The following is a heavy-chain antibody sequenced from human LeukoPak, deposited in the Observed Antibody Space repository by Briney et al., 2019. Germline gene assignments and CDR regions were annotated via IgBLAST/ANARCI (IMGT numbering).Heavy chain of an antibody. V-gene: IGHV5-51*01. D-gene: IGHD1/OR15-1a*01. CDR2: IFPGDSDT. CDR3: ATSESQTRFDF. Sequence: GESLKISCKGSGYSFTSYWIGWVRQMPGKGLGWMGIIFPGDSDTTYSPSFEGQVTISADKSINTAYLQWSSLKASDTAMYYCATSESQTRFDFWGQGTLVTVSS. J-gene: IGHJ4*02. CDR1: GYSFTSYW.